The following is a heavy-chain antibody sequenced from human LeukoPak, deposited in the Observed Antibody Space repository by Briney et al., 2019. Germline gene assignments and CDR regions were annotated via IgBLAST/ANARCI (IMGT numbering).Heavy chain of an antibody. Sequence: PGGSLRLSCATSGFTFGTNSMNWVRQAPGKGLVGVSHINPDGSTTNHADTVKGRFTISRDNAKNTLYLQMDSLRAEDTAVYYCVRDSSLSYWGQGTLVTVSS. CDR3: VRDSSLSY. CDR1: GFTFGTNS. V-gene: IGHV3-74*01. J-gene: IGHJ4*02. CDR2: INPDGSTT. D-gene: IGHD6-13*01.